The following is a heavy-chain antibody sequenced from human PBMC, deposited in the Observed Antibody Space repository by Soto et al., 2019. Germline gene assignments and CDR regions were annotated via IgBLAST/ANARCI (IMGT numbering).Heavy chain of an antibody. Sequence: QISLKESGPTVVKPTQTLTLTCSFSGFSLSTSGVGVGWIRQPPGKALAWLALIYWDGDKRYSPSLRSRLTITNDPSKNPVLPSMTNMYPVDTATYYCAQTYQWLRFDYGGQGPLVTFSS. D-gene: IGHD5-12*01. V-gene: IGHV2-5*02. J-gene: IGHJ4*02. CDR1: GFSLSTSGVG. CDR3: AQTYQWLRFDY. CDR2: IYWDGDK.